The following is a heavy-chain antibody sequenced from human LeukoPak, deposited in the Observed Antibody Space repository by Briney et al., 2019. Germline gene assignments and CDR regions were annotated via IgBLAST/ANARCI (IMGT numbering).Heavy chain of an antibody. CDR1: GYTFTGYY. J-gene: IGHJ4*02. CDR2: INPNSGGT. CDR3: ARDYGDYVSTYFDY. D-gene: IGHD4-17*01. V-gene: IGHV1-2*02. Sequence: ASVKVSCKASGYTFTGYYMHWVRQAPGQGLEWMGWINPNSGGTNYAQKFQGRVTMTRDTSISTAYMELSRLRSDDTAVYYCARDYGDYVSTYFDYWGQGTLVTVSS.